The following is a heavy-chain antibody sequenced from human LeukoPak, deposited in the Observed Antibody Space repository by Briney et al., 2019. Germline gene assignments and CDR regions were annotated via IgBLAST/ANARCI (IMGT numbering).Heavy chain of an antibody. J-gene: IGHJ4*02. D-gene: IGHD3-22*01. CDR1: GFTFSSFD. Sequence: PGGSLRLSCAASGFTFSSFDMHWIRQAPGKGLEWVAVITSDGSNQYYADSVKGRFTVSIDNSKKTLYLQMNSLRSDDMAVYYCPLDYYDVNGFSRGWDYWGQGTVAAVSS. CDR2: ITSDGSNQ. CDR3: PLDYYDVNGFSRGWDY. V-gene: IGHV3-30*03.